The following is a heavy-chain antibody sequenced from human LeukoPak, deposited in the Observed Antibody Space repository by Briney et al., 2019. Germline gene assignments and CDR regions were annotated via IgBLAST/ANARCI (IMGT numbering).Heavy chain of an antibody. J-gene: IGHJ4*02. V-gene: IGHV3-15*01. D-gene: IGHD3-16*01. CDR3: ASDRFYFGV. Sequence: PGGSLRLSCAASGFTFSNAWMSWVRQAPGKGLEWVGRIQSKTDGGTTDYAAPVKGRFTISRDDSKNTLYLQMNSLRAEDTAVYYCASDRFYFGVWGQGTLVTVSS. CDR1: GFTFSNAW. CDR2: IQSKTDGGTT.